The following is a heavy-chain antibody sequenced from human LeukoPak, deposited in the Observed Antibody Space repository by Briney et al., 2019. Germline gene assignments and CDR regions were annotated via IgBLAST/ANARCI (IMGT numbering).Heavy chain of an antibody. CDR3: ARESYDYVEGDTFDP. Sequence: GASVKVSCKASGYTFTGYYMHWVRQAPGQGLEWMGWINPNSGGTNYAQKFQGRVTMTRDTSISTAYMELSRLRSDDTAVYYCARESYDYVEGDTFDPWGQGTLVTVSS. V-gene: IGHV1-2*02. CDR1: GYTFTGYY. J-gene: IGHJ5*02. CDR2: INPNSGGT. D-gene: IGHD3-16*01.